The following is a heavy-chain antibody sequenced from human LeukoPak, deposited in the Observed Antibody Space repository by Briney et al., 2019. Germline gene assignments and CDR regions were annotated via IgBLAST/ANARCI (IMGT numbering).Heavy chain of an antibody. CDR2: IYTSGST. CDR1: GGSISSYY. D-gene: IGHD2-2*01. V-gene: IGHV4-4*07. J-gene: IGHJ5*02. Sequence: SETLSLTCTVSGGSISSYYWSWIRQPAGKGLEWIGRIYTSGSTNYNPSLKSRVTMSVDTSKNQFSLKLSSVTAADTAVYYCARDKKPGVVVVPAARGAGWFDPWGQGTLVTVSS. CDR3: ARDKKPGVVVVPAARGAGWFDP.